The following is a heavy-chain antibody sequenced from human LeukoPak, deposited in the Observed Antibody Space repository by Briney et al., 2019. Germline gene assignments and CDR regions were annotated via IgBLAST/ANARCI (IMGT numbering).Heavy chain of an antibody. CDR1: GFSFASYS. J-gene: IGHJ6*03. D-gene: IGHD6-19*01. V-gene: IGHV3-7*01. CDR2: IKLDGSEK. CDR3: ARIARGIAVAGYFRNYYHYMDV. Sequence: GGSLRLSCRASGFSFASYSMSWVRQAPGKGLEWVANIKLDGSEKSYVDSMEGRFTISRDNAKNSLYLQMNSLRAEDTAVYYCARIARGIAVAGYFRNYYHYMDVWGKGTTVTVSS.